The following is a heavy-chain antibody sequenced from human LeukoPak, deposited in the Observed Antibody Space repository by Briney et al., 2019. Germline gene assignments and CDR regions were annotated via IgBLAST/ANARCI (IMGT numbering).Heavy chain of an antibody. V-gene: IGHV3-43*01. D-gene: IGHD3-16*01. CDR3: AKDIGGDDY. J-gene: IGHJ4*02. CDR2: ISWDGGST. Sequence: GGSLRLCCAASGFTFDDYSVHWVRQGPGKGLEWVSVISWDGGSTSYADSVKGRFTISRDNSKNSLYLQMNSLRSEDSALYYCAKDIGGDDYWGQGTLVTVSS. CDR1: GFTFDDYS.